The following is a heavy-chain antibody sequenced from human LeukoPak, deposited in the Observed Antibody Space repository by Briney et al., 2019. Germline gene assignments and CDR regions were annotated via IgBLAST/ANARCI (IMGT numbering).Heavy chain of an antibody. J-gene: IGHJ3*01. CDR3: ARRLYDSSGYYYEVDAFDV. CDR1: GGSISSYY. CDR2: IYYSGST. V-gene: IGHV4-59*08. Sequence: SETLSLTCTVSGGSISSYYWSWIRQPPGKGLERIGYIYYSGSTNYNPSLKSRVTISVDTSKNQFSLKLSSVTAADTAVYYCARRLYDSSGYYYEVDAFDVWGQGTMVTVSS. D-gene: IGHD3-22*01.